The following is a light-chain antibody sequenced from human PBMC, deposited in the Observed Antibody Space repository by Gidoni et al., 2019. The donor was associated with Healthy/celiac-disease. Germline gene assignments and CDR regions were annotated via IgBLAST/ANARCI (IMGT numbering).Light chain of an antibody. J-gene: IGKJ4*01. V-gene: IGKV3-11*01. CDR1: QSVSSY. Sequence: EIVLTQSPATLSLSPGERATLSCRASQSVSSYLAWYQQKPGQAPRLLIYDASNRATDIPARFSGSGSGTDFTLTISSLEPEDFAVYYCQQRTNWPITFXGXTRVEIK. CDR3: QQRTNWPIT. CDR2: DAS.